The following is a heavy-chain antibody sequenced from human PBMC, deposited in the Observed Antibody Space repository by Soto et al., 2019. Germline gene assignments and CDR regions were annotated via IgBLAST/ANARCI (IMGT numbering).Heavy chain of an antibody. Sequence: SETLSLTCTVSGGSISSGGYYWSWIRQHPGKGLEWIGYIYYSGSTYYNPSLKSRVTISVDTSKNQFSLKLSSVTAADTAVYYCARDSPYDFWSGYYVRISQANYYYGMDVWGQGTTVTVSS. CDR3: ARDSPYDFWSGYYVRISQANYYYGMDV. CDR1: GGSISSGGYY. D-gene: IGHD3-3*01. J-gene: IGHJ6*02. V-gene: IGHV4-31*03. CDR2: IYYSGST.